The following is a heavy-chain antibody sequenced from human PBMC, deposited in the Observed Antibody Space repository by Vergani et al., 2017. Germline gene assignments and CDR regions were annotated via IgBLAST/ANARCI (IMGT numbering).Heavy chain of an antibody. D-gene: IGHD6-13*01. V-gene: IGHV3-30-3*01. CDR1: GFTFSSYA. J-gene: IGHJ6*02. CDR2: ISYDGSNK. Sequence: VQLVESGGGLVKPGGSLRLSCAASGFTFSSYAMHWVRQAPGKGLEWVAVISYDGSNKYYADSVKGRFTISRDNSKNTLYLQMNSLRAQDTAVYYCARDQDGVGQQLARGYGMDVWGQGATVTVSS. CDR3: ARDQDGVGQQLARGYGMDV.